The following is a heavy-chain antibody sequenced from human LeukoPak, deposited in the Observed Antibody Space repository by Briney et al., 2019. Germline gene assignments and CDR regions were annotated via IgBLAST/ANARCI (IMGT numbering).Heavy chain of an antibody. CDR2: INHSGST. D-gene: IGHD3-10*01. Sequence: SETLSLTCAVYGGSFSGYYWSWIRQPPGKGLEWIGEINHSGSTNYNPSLKGRVTISVDTSKNQFSLKLSSVTAADTAVYYCARLSRYYGSGSRPRFDPWGQGTLVTVSS. V-gene: IGHV4-34*01. CDR3: ARLSRYYGSGSRPRFDP. CDR1: GGSFSGYY. J-gene: IGHJ5*02.